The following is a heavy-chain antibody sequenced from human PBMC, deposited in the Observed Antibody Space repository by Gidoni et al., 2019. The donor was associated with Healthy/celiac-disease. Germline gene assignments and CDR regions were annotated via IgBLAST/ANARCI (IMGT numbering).Heavy chain of an antibody. D-gene: IGHD1-1*01. Sequence: QVQLVQSGAEVKKPGSSVKVSCKASGGTFSSYAISWVRQAPGQGLEWMGRIIPILGIANYAQKFQGRVTITADKSTSTAYMELSSLRSEDTAVYYCARIPTGTTGWFDPWGQGTLVTVSS. CDR3: ARIPTGTTGWFDP. CDR2: IIPILGIA. CDR1: GGTFSSYA. J-gene: IGHJ5*02. V-gene: IGHV1-69*09.